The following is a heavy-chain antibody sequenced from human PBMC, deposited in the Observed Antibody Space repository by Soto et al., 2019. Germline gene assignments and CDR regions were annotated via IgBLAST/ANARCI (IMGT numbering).Heavy chain of an antibody. CDR2: IPSKTNTYAT. J-gene: IGHJ4*02. V-gene: IGHV3-73*02. CDR1: GFTFSGST. CDR3: TRQHLDVPVASAIDY. Sequence: EVQLVESGGGLVQPGGSLKLSCAASGFTFSGSTIHWVRQTSGKGLEWVGRIPSKTNTYATAYAASVKGRFTISRDDSKNTAYLQMNSLKTEDTAVYSCTRQHLDVPVASAIDYWGQGTLVTVSS. D-gene: IGHD6-19*01.